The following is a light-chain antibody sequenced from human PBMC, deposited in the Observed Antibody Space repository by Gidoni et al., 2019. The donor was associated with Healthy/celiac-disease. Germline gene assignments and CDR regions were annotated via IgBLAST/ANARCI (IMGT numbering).Light chain of an antibody. CDR2: EVS. V-gene: IGLV2-23*02. CDR3: CSYAGSSTVV. CDR1: SSDVGSYNL. Sequence: HSALTQPASVSGSPGQSLTISCTGTSSDVGSYNLVSWYQQHPGKAPKLMIYEVSKRPSGVSNRFSGSKSGNTASLTISGLQAEDEADYYCCSYAGSSTVVFGGGTKLTVL. J-gene: IGLJ2*01.